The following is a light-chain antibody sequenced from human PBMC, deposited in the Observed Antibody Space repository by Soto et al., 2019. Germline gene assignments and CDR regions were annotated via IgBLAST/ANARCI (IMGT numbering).Light chain of an antibody. CDR3: QQYYSTLMYT. CDR2: WAS. J-gene: IGKJ2*01. Sequence: DIVMTQSPDSLAVSLGERATINCKSSQSVLYSSNNKNHLAWYQQKPGQPPKLLIYWASTRESGVPDRFSGSGSGTDFTLTISSLQAEDVAVYYCQQYYSTLMYTFGQGTKLEIK. CDR1: QSVLYSSNNKNH. V-gene: IGKV4-1*01.